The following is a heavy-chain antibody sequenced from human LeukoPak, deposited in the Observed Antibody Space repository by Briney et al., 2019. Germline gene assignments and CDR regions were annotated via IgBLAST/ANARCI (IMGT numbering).Heavy chain of an antibody. V-gene: IGHV3-64D*06. CDR3: VKSSSTVPPDS. J-gene: IGHJ5*01. CDR2: ISSNGGST. CDR1: GFTFSSYA. D-gene: IGHD4-11*01. Sequence: GGSLRLSCSASGFTFSSYAMHWVRQAPGKGLEYVSAISSNGGSTYYADSVKGRFTISRDNSKNTLYLQMSSLRAEDTAVYYCVKSSSTVPPDSWGQGTLVTVSS.